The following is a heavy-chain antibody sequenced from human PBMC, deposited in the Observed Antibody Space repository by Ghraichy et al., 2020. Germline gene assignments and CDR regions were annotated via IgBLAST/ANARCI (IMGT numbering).Heavy chain of an antibody. CDR1: GFSFSSYA. V-gene: IGHV3-23*01. Sequence: LSLTCAASGFSFSSYAMNWVRQAPGKGLEWVSAISVSGDTTYYADTMKGRFTISRDNSKNTLYLQLNSLRAEDTAIYYSAKGYGSGSYYNLDSWGQGTLFTVSP. D-gene: IGHD3-10*01. J-gene: IGHJ4*02. CDR2: ISVSGDTT. CDR3: AKGYGSGSYYNLDS.